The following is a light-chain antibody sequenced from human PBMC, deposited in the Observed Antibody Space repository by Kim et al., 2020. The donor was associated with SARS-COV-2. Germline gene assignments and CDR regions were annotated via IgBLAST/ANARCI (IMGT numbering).Light chain of an antibody. CDR2: AAS. CDR3: HMYNSAPWT. Sequence: ASVGDRVTIPCRASQGIRNYLAWYQQKPGKGPKLLIYAASTLQSGVPSRFSGSGSGTDFTLTISSLQPEDVATYYCHMYNSAPWTFGQGTKVDIK. J-gene: IGKJ1*01. CDR1: QGIRNY. V-gene: IGKV1-27*01.